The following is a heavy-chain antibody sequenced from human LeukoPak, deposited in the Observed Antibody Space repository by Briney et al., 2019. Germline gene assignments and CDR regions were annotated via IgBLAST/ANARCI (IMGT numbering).Heavy chain of an antibody. J-gene: IGHJ4*02. CDR2: INHSGST. D-gene: IGHD3-22*01. V-gene: IGHV4-34*01. CDR3: ARIGWGYYDSSGYSDY. CDR1: GGSFSGYY. Sequence: SEALSLTCAVYGGSFSGYYWSWIRQPPGKGLEWIGEINHSGSTNYNPSLKSRVTISVDTSKNQFSLKLSSVTAADTAVYYCARIGWGYYDSSGYSDYWGQGTLVTVSS.